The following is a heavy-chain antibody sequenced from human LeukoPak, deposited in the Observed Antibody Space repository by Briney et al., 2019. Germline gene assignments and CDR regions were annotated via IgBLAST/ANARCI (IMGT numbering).Heavy chain of an antibody. V-gene: IGHV6-1*01. Sequence: SQTLSLTCGIPGDSVSSNSAAWNWIRQSPSRGLEWLGRTYYRSKWYNDYAVSVKSRITINRDIPKNQFSLHLNSVTPEDTAVYYCARSVGTLDQWGQGTLVTVSS. CDR3: ARSVGTLDQ. J-gene: IGHJ4*02. CDR2: TYYRSKWYN. CDR1: GDSVSSNSAA.